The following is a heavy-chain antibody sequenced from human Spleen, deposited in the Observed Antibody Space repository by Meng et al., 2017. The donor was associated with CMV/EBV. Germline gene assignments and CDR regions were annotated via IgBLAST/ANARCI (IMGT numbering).Heavy chain of an antibody. CDR2: IYYSGST. J-gene: IGHJ3*02. Sequence: LRLSCTVSGGSISSGDYYWCWIRQPPGKGLEWIGYIYYSGSTYYNPSLKSRVTISVDTSKNQFSLNLSSVTAADTAVYYCARAKGGTVTTRAFDIWGQGTMVTVSS. CDR3: ARAKGGTVTTRAFDI. V-gene: IGHV4-30-4*08. D-gene: IGHD4-17*01. CDR1: GGSISSGDYY.